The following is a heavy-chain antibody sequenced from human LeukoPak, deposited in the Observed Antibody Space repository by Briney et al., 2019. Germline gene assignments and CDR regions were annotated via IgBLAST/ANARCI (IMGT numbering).Heavy chain of an antibody. Sequence: PSETLSLTCTVSGGSIASPYWSWIRQPPGKGLEWIAYMYYSGSTSYNPSLKSRVTISLDTSKNQFSLKLSSVTAADTAIYYCVRMGSGGYWGQGTLVTVSP. CDR1: GGSIASPY. D-gene: IGHD3-16*01. CDR3: VRMGSGGY. V-gene: IGHV4-59*11. CDR2: MYYSGST. J-gene: IGHJ4*02.